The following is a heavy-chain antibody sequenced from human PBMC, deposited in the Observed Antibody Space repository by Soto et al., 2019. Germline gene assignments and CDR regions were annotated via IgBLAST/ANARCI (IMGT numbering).Heavy chain of an antibody. CDR2: ISWDGGST. CDR1: GFTFDDYT. Sequence: PWGSLRLPCAASGFTFDDYTMHWVRQAPGKGLEWVSLISWDGGSTYYADSVKGRFTISRDNSKNSLYLQMNSLRTEDTALYYCAKALGHYYYYGMDVWGQGTTVTVSS. J-gene: IGHJ6*02. CDR3: AKALGHYYYYGMDV. V-gene: IGHV3-43*01.